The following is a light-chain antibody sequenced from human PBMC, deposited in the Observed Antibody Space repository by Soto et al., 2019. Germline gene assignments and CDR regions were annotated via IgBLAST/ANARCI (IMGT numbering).Light chain of an antibody. V-gene: IGLV2-11*01. J-gene: IGLJ1*01. CDR2: DVS. CDR1: SSDVGRYSY. CDR3: CSYAGTYTGV. Sequence: QSVLPQPRSVSGSPGQSVSISCTGTSSDVGRYSYVSWYQQHPGKAPKLMIYDVSERPSGVPDRFSGSKSGNTASLTISGLQAEDEADYYCCSYAGTYTGVFGTGTKVTVL.